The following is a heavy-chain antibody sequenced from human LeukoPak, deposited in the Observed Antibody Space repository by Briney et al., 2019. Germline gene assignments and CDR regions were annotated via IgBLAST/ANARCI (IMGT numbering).Heavy chain of an antibody. CDR1: GFTFSDYY. V-gene: IGHV3-66*02. D-gene: IGHD2-2*01. CDR3: ARERDCSSTSCRSDAFDI. J-gene: IGHJ3*02. CDR2: VYGGGST. Sequence: GGSLRLSCAASGFTFSDYYMSWIRQAPGKGLEWVSVVYGGGSTYYADSVKGRFTISRDNSKNTLYPQMNSLRAEDTAVYYCARERDCSSTSCRSDAFDIWGQGTMVTVSS.